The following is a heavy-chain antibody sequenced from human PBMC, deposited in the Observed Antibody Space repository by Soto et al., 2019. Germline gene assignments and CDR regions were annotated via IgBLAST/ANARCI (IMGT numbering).Heavy chain of an antibody. CDR2: IYYSGTT. Sequence: QVQLQESGPGLVKPSETLSLNCTVSGDSIDTSRYYWGWIRQPPGKGLEWIASIYYSGTTYYNPSLKSRVTISADTSKNQFSLKLTSVTAADTAFYYCARLKGAFLITTYNWFDPWGQGTLVTVSS. CDR3: ARLKGAFLITTYNWFDP. V-gene: IGHV4-39*01. D-gene: IGHD3-22*01. CDR1: GDSIDTSRYY. J-gene: IGHJ5*02.